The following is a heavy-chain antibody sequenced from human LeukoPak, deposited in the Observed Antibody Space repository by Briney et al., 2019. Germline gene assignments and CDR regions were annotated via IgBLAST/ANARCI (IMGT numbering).Heavy chain of an antibody. CDR2: ISSSSSYI. CDR3: ARGYSSSWHHYYYYMDV. D-gene: IGHD6-13*01. Sequence: GGSLRFSCAASGFTFSSYSMNWVRQAPGKGLEWVSSISSSSSYIYYADSVKGRFTISRDNAKNSLYLQMNSLRAEDTAVYYCARGYSSSWHHYYYYMDVWGKGTTVTVSS. CDR1: GFTFSSYS. J-gene: IGHJ6*03. V-gene: IGHV3-21*01.